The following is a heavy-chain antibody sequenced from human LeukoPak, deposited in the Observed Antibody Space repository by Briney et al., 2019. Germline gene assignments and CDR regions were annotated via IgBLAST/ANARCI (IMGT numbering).Heavy chain of an antibody. D-gene: IGHD6-13*01. Sequence: SVKVSCKASGGTFSSYAISWVRQAPGQGLEWMGRIIPIFGTANYAQKLQGRVTMTTDTSTSTAYMELRSLRSDDTAVYYCAREGIFPYYFDYWGQGTLVTVSS. V-gene: IGHV1-69*05. CDR3: AREGIFPYYFDY. J-gene: IGHJ4*02. CDR2: IIPIFGTA. CDR1: GGTFSSYA.